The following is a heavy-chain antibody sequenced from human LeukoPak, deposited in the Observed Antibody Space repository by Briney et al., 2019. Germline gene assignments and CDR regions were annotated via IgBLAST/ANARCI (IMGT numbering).Heavy chain of an antibody. Sequence: SQTLSLTCTVSGGSISSGGYYWSWIRQHPGKGLEWIGYIYYSGSTYYNPSLRSRVTISVDTSKNQFSLKLSSVTAADTAVYYCAREDRLYYYYGMDVWGQGTTVTVSS. CDR2: IYYSGST. CDR3: AREDRLYYYYGMDV. V-gene: IGHV4-31*03. CDR1: GGSISSGGYY. J-gene: IGHJ6*02.